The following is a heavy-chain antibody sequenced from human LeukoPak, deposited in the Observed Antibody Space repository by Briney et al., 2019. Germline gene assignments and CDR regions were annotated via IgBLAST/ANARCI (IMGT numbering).Heavy chain of an antibody. J-gene: IGHJ6*02. CDR1: GCTLSNYG. D-gene: IGHD2-2*01. V-gene: IGHV1-69*04. CDR2: IIPLLDIT. Sequence: SVKVSCKASGCTLSNYGISWVRQAPGQGLEWMGRIIPLLDITTYAERFQGRVTITADKSTSTAYLEVSSLRSKDTAVYYCATDGPAAMGADYLYGLDVWGQGTTVSVSS. CDR3: ATDGPAAMGADYLYGLDV.